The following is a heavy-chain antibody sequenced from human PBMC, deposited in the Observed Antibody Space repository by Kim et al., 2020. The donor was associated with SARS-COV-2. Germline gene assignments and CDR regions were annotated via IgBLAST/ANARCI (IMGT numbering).Heavy chain of an antibody. J-gene: IGHJ6*02. CDR2: IYSGGST. CDR1: GFTVSSNY. CDR3: ARRAGDGYNYDYYYYGMDV. V-gene: IGHV3-66*04. D-gene: IGHD5-12*01. Sequence: GGSLRLSCAASGFTVSSNYMSWVRQAPGKGLEWVSVIYSGGSTYYADSVKGRFTISRDNSKNTLYLQMNSLRAEDTAVYYCARRAGDGYNYDYYYYGMDVWGQGTTVTVSS.